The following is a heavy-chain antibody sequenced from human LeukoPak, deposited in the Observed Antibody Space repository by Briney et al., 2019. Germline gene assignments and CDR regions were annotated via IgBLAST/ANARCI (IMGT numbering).Heavy chain of an antibody. CDR1: GFTFSDHF. V-gene: IGHV3-30*18. CDR3: AKDPSPTVYSSGWVDY. Sequence: GGSLRLSCAASGFTFSDHFMDWVRQAPGKGLEWVAVISYDGSNKYYADSVKGRFTISRDNSKNTLYLQMNSLRAEDTAVYYCAKDPSPTVYSSGWVDYWGQGTLVTVSS. CDR2: ISYDGSNK. J-gene: IGHJ4*02. D-gene: IGHD6-19*01.